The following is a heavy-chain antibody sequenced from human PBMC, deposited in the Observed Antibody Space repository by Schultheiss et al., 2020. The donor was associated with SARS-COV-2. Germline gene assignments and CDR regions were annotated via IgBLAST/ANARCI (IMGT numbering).Heavy chain of an antibody. CDR1: GFTFTSSA. J-gene: IGHJ4*01. Sequence: SVKVSCKASGFTFTSSAMQWVRQARGQRLEWIGWIVVGSGNTNYAQKFQERVTITRDMSTSTAYMELSSLRSEDTAVYYCARRNDDSSGPAFDYWGHGTLVTVSS. D-gene: IGHD3-22*01. CDR3: ARRNDDSSGPAFDY. V-gene: IGHV1-58*02. CDR2: IVVGSGNT.